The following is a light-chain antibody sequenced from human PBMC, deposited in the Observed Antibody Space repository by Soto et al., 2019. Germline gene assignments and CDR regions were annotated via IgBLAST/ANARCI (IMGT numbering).Light chain of an antibody. V-gene: IGKV3-15*01. CDR3: QQYNNWLGT. CDR1: QSVSSN. Sequence: EIVMTQSPATLSVSPGERATLSCRASQSVSSNLAWYQQKPGQAPRLLIYGASTRATGITARFSGSGSGTEFTLTISGLQSEDFAVYYCQQYNNWLGTFGQGTKVEIK. CDR2: GAS. J-gene: IGKJ1*01.